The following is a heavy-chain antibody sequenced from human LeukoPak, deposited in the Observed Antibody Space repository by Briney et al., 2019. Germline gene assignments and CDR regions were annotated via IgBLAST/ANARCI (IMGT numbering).Heavy chain of an antibody. CDR1: GGSISSSSYY. Sequence: SETLSLTCTVSGGSISSSSYYWGWIRQPPGKGLEWIGSIYYSGSTYYNPSLKSRVTISVDTSKNQFSLKLSSVTAADTAVYYCARVTAVLYYYYGMDVWGQGTTVTVSS. CDR2: IYYSGST. V-gene: IGHV4-39*07. J-gene: IGHJ6*02. D-gene: IGHD2-2*01. CDR3: ARVTAVLYYYYGMDV.